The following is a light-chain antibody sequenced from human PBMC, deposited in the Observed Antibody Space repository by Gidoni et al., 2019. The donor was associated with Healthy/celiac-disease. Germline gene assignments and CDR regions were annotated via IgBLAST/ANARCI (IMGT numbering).Light chain of an antibody. CDR2: AAS. J-gene: IGKJ2*01. Sequence: DIQMPQSPSSLSASVGDRVTITCRASQSISSYLNWYQQKPGKAPKRLIYAASSLQSGVPARCSGSGAGTDFTLTISSLQPEEFATYYCQQSYSTPYTFGQGTKLEIK. CDR3: QQSYSTPYT. CDR1: QSISSY. V-gene: IGKV1-39*01.